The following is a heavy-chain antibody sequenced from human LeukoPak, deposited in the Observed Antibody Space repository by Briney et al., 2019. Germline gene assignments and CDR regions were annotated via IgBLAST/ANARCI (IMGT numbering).Heavy chain of an antibody. J-gene: IGHJ4*02. Sequence: SETLSLTCAVYGGSFGGYYWSWIRQPPGKGLEWIGEINHSGSTNYNPSLKSRVTISVDTSKNQFSLKLSSVTAADTAVYYCARVFIGAIEREHFDYWGQGTLVTVSS. V-gene: IGHV4-34*01. CDR1: GGSFGGYY. D-gene: IGHD1-1*01. CDR3: ARVFIGAIEREHFDY. CDR2: INHSGST.